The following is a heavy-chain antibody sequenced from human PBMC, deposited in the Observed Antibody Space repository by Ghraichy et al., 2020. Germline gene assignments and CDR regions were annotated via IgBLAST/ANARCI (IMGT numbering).Heavy chain of an antibody. CDR3: AQQLVLWNFDY. J-gene: IGHJ4*02. CDR1: GFTFSSYA. CDR2: ISGSGGST. Sequence: GDSLNISCAASGFTFSSYAMSWVRQAPGKGLEWVSAISGSGGSTYYADSVKGRFTISRDNSKNTLYLQMNSLRAEDTAVYYCAQQLVLWNFDYWGQGTLVTVSS. V-gene: IGHV3-23*01. D-gene: IGHD6-13*01.